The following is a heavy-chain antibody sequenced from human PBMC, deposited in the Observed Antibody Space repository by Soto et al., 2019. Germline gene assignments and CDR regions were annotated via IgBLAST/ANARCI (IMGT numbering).Heavy chain of an antibody. CDR1: GFSVCNYG. CDR3: ATDKSSSPFDY. Sequence: GVSLRHSFAASGFSVCNYGMHWVRQAPGKGLEWVAVIWHDGSIQQYADSVKGRFTISRDNSKNTLSLQMNSLRAEDPAMYYCATDKSSSPFDYWG. CDR2: IWHDGSIQ. J-gene: IGHJ4*01. D-gene: IGHD2-2*01. V-gene: IGHV3-33*01.